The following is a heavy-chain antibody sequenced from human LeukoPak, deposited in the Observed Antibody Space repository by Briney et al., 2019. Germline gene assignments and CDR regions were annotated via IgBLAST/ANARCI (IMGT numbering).Heavy chain of an antibody. Sequence: GGSLRLSCAASGFTFSSYAMHWVRQAPGKGLEWVAVISYDGSNKFFADSVKGRFTISRDNSKNTLYLQMSSLRAEDTAVYYCARADTRYYYDSSGYYYGYWGQGTLVTVSS. D-gene: IGHD3-22*01. CDR2: ISYDGSNK. CDR3: ARADTRYYYDSSGYYYGY. CDR1: GFTFSSYA. J-gene: IGHJ4*02. V-gene: IGHV3-30*04.